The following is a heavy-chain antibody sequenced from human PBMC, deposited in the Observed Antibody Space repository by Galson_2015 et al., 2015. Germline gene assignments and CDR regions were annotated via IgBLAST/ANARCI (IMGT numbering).Heavy chain of an antibody. J-gene: IGHJ4*02. CDR2: INAGNGNT. CDR3: ARNRGVGPKVYVDY. D-gene: IGHD1-26*01. CDR1: GYTFTSHA. Sequence: SVKVSCKASGYTFTSHATHWVRQAPGQRLEWMGWINAGNGNTKYSQKFQGRVTITRDTSASTAYMELSSLRSADTAMYYCARNRGVGPKVYVDYGGQEALVTLSS. V-gene: IGHV1-3*01.